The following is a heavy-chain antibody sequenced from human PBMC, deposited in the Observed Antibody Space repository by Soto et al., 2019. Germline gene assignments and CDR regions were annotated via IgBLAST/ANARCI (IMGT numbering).Heavy chain of an antibody. D-gene: IGHD3-3*01. V-gene: IGHV1-69*13. CDR1: GYTFSSYD. CDR2: IIPIFGTA. Sequence: SVKVSCKASGYTFSSYDISWVRQAPGQGLEWMGGIIPIFGTANYAQKFQGRVTITADESTSTAYMELSSLRSEDTAVYYCARAKNYDFWSGYYQDYYYGMDVWGQGATVTVSS. J-gene: IGHJ6*02. CDR3: ARAKNYDFWSGYYQDYYYGMDV.